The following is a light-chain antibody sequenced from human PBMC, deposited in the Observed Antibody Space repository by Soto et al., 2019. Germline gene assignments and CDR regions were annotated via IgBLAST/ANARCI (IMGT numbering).Light chain of an antibody. Sequence: QSVLTQPASVSGSPGQSITISCTGTSSDIGAYNYVSWYQQHPGKAPKLMIYEVSNRPSGVSNLFSGSKSGNTASLTISGLQAEDEADYYCSSYTSSSTWVFGGGTKLTVL. CDR2: EVS. J-gene: IGLJ3*02. V-gene: IGLV2-14*01. CDR3: SSYTSSSTWV. CDR1: SSDIGAYNY.